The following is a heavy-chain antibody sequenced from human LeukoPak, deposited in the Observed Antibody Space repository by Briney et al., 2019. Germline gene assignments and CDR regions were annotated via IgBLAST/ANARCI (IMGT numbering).Heavy chain of an antibody. CDR2: IYYTGST. Sequence: SETLSLTCTVSGASISSYYWSWIRQPPGKGLEWIGYIYYTGSTNYNPSLKSRVTISVDTSKNQFSLKLSSVTAADTAVYYCARDVATTFDYWGQGTLVTVSS. D-gene: IGHD5-12*01. CDR3: ARDVATTFDY. V-gene: IGHV4-59*01. CDR1: GASISSYY. J-gene: IGHJ4*02.